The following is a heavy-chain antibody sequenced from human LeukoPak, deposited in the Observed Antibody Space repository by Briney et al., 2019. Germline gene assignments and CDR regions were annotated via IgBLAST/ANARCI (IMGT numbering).Heavy chain of an antibody. J-gene: IGHJ4*02. D-gene: IGHD6-13*01. CDR3: ARQATRIAAAGTSIDY. Sequence: VGSLRLSCAASGFTFSSYAMHWVRQAPGKGLEYVSAISSNGGSTYYANSVKGRFIISRDNSKNTLYLQMGSLRAEDMAVYYCARQATRIAAAGTSIDYWGQGTLVTVSS. CDR1: GFTFSSYA. CDR2: ISSNGGST. V-gene: IGHV3-64*01.